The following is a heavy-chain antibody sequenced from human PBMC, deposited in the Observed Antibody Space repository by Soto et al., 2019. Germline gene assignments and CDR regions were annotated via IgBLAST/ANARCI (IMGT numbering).Heavy chain of an antibody. CDR2: INAGNGNT. Sequence: ASVKVSCKASGYTFTSYARHWVRQAPGQRLEWMGWINAGNGNTKYSQKFQGRVTITRDTSASTAYMELSSLRSEDTAVYYCARETGIVATIFGYWGQGTLVTVS. CDR1: GYTFTSYA. J-gene: IGHJ4*02. V-gene: IGHV1-3*01. D-gene: IGHD5-12*01. CDR3: ARETGIVATIFGY.